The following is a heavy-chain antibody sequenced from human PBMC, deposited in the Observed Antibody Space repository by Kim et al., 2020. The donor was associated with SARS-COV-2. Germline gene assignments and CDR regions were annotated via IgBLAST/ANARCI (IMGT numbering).Heavy chain of an antibody. CDR2: ISHSCST. J-gene: IGHJ4*01. V-gene: IGHV4-34*01. Sequence: SETLSLTCAVYGGSFSGYYWNWIRQRPGTGIEWIWVISHSCSTNSNPSLKLHVPLSLSTSTSQFSLSLSSFPASAPAFAYCSSANRCTPGSYFD. CDR1: GGSFSGYY. CDR3: SSANRCTPGSYFD. D-gene: IGHD2-8*01.